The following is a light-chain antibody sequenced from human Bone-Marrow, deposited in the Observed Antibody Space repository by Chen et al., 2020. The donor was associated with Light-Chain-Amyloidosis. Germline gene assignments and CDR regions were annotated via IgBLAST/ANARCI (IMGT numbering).Light chain of an antibody. CDR1: NIGSTS. CDR2: DDS. J-gene: IGLJ3*02. Sequence: SYVLTQPSSVAVAPGQTATIACGGNNIGSTSVHWYQQTPGQAPLLVVDDDSDRPSGIPARVSGSNSGNTATLTISRVEAGDEADYYCQVWDRSSDRPVFGGGTKLTVL. V-gene: IGLV3-21*02. CDR3: QVWDRSSDRPV.